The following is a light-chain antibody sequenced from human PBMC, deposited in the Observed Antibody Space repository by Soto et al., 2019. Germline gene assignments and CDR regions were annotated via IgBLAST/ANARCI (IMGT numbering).Light chain of an antibody. CDR3: SSYSTSSARV. CDR2: DVS. CDR1: SADIGAFNY. Sequence: QSALTQPASVSGSPGQSITITCAGTSADIGAFNYVSWYQHHPGKAPKLLIYDVSDRPSGVSTRFSASKSANTASLTISGVQVDDEDDYYCSSYSTSSARVFGGGTQLTVL. J-gene: IGLJ2*01. V-gene: IGLV2-14*03.